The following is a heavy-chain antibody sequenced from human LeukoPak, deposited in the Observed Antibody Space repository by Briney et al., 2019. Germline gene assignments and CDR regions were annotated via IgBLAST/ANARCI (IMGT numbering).Heavy chain of an antibody. V-gene: IGHV3-21*01. D-gene: IGHD5/OR15-5a*01. Sequence: GGSLRLSCAASGFTFSSYSMNWVRQAPGKGQEWVSSISSSSSYIYYADSVKGRFTISRDNAKNSLYLQMNSLRAEDTAVYYCARGVYSRPFDYWGQGTLVTVSS. CDR2: ISSSSSYI. J-gene: IGHJ4*02. CDR1: GFTFSSYS. CDR3: ARGVYSRPFDY.